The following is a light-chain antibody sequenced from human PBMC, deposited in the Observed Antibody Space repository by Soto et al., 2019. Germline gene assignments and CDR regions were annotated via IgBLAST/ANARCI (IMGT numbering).Light chain of an antibody. Sequence: DIQMTQSPSSLSASVGDRVTITCRASQSISSYLNWYQQKPGKAPKLLIYAASSLQSGVPSRFSGSGSGTEFTLTISSLQPDDFATYYCQQYDTDRTFGQGTKVDIK. J-gene: IGKJ1*01. CDR2: AAS. V-gene: IGKV1-39*01. CDR1: QSISSY. CDR3: QQYDTDRT.